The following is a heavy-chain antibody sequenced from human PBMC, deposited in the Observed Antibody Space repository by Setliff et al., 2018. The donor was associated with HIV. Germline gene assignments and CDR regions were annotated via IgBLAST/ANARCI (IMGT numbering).Heavy chain of an antibody. Sequence: SETLSLTCAVSGYSISSGYYWGWIRQPPGKGLAWIGSIYHSGSTYYNPSLKSRVTISVDTSKNQFSLKLSSVTAADTAVYYCARAVSHVDYWGQGTLVTVSS. J-gene: IGHJ4*02. CDR2: IYHSGST. CDR3: ARAVSHVDY. D-gene: IGHD6-19*01. V-gene: IGHV4-38-2*01. CDR1: GYSISSGYY.